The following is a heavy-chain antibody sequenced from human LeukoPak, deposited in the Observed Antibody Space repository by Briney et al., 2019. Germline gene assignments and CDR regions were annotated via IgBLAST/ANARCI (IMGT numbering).Heavy chain of an antibody. Sequence: GGSLRLSCAASGFTFSSYGMHWVRQAPGKGLEWVAVISYDGSNKYYADSVKGRFTISRDNSKNTLYLQMNSLRAEDTAVYYCAKDSGCTNGVCYATYWGQGTLVTVSS. CDR1: GFTFSSYG. CDR2: ISYDGSNK. V-gene: IGHV3-30*18. D-gene: IGHD2-8*01. CDR3: AKDSGCTNGVCYATY. J-gene: IGHJ4*02.